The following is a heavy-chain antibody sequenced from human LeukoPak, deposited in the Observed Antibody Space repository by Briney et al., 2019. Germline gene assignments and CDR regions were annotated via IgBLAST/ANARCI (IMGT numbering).Heavy chain of an antibody. CDR1: GYTFTAYY. J-gene: IGHJ5*02. CDR3: ARDYVRNYFDP. V-gene: IGHV1-2*02. CDR2: INSNNGDT. Sequence: ASVKVSCKASGYTFTAYYTHWVRQAPGQGLEWMGCINSNNGDTGYAQKFHGRVTMTRDTSISTAYMELSSLTSDDTAVYYCARDYVRNYFDPWGQGTLVTVSS. D-gene: IGHD1-7*01.